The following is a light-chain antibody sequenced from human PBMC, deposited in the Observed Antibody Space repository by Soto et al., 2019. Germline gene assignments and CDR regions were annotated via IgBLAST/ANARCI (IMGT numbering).Light chain of an antibody. V-gene: IGKV3-11*01. CDR3: QRRNNWPPSIT. CDR2: DAS. Sequence: EIVLTQSAATLSLSPGERATLSCRASQSVGGHLAWYQQKPGQAPRLLIYDASDRATGIPARFSGSGSETDFTLTISSLEPDDFAVYYCQRRNNWPPSITFGQGTRLEIK. J-gene: IGKJ5*01. CDR1: QSVGGH.